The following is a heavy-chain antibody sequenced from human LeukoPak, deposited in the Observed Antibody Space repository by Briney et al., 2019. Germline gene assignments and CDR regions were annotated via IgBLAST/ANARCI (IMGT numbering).Heavy chain of an antibody. J-gene: IGHJ4*02. CDR1: GLTFSSYA. CDR2: ISDSGNT. D-gene: IGHD2-21*01. V-gene: IGHV3-23*01. CDR3: AKAPVTTCRGAYCYPFDY. Sequence: GGSPRLSCAASGLTFSSYAMSWVRQAPGKGLEWVSAISDSGNTYHADSVKGRFTISRDSSKNTLFLQMNRLRPEDAAVYYCAKAPVTTCRGAYCYPFDYWGQGTLVTVSS.